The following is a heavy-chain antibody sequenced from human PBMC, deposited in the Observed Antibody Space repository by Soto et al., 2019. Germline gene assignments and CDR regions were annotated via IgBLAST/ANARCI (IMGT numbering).Heavy chain of an antibody. Sequence: PSETLSLTCTVSGGSISSGGYYWSWIRQHPGKGLEWIGYIYYSGSTYYNPSLKSRVTISVDTSKNQLSLKLSSVTAADTAVYYCARGITIFGVAPKLYNWFDPWGQGTLVTVSS. J-gene: IGHJ5*02. CDR1: GGSISSGGYY. CDR3: ARGITIFGVAPKLYNWFDP. CDR2: IYYSGST. V-gene: IGHV4-31*03. D-gene: IGHD3-3*01.